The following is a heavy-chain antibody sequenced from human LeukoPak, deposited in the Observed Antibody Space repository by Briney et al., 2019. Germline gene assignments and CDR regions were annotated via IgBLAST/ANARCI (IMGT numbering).Heavy chain of an antibody. CDR1: GGSFSGYY. J-gene: IGHJ4*02. V-gene: IGHV4-34*01. Sequence: SETLSLTCAVYGGSFSGYYWSWIRQPPGKGLEWIGEINHSGSTNYNPSLKSRVTISVDTSKNQFSLKLSSVTAADTAVYYCARHPRWLQLPLDYRGQGTLVTVSS. CDR2: INHSGST. CDR3: ARHPRWLQLPLDY. D-gene: IGHD5-24*01.